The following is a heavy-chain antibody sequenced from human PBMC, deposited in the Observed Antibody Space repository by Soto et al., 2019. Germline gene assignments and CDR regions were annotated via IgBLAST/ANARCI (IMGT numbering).Heavy chain of an antibody. CDR1: GGTFKTYT. Sequence: QVQLVQSGAELKKPGSSVNVSCAASGGTFKTYTINWVRQAPGQGVEWIGQIIPMYDSANYAQRFQGRVTISADKSTNIAYMELSGLRSEDTALYYCATWRTYSGSYCFDYWGQGTLVSVSS. D-gene: IGHD1-26*01. J-gene: IGHJ4*02. V-gene: IGHV1-69*06. CDR3: ATWRTYSGSYCFDY. CDR2: IIPMYDSA.